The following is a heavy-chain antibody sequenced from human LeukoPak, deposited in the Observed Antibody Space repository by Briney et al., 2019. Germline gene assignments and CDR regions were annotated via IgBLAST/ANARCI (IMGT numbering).Heavy chain of an antibody. CDR3: AKDKYSSGPFYFDY. Sequence: GGSLRLSCAASGFTFDAYAMHWVRQAPGKGLDWVSGISWKSGSIGYADCGKGRFTISRDDAKNSLYLQMNSLRAEDTALYYCAKDKYSSGPFYFDYWGQGTLVTVSS. CDR2: ISWKSGSI. CDR1: GFTFDAYA. J-gene: IGHJ4*02. D-gene: IGHD6-19*01. V-gene: IGHV3-9*01.